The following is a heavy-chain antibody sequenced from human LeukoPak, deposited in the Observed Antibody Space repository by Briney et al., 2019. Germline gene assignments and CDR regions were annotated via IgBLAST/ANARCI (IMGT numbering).Heavy chain of an antibody. J-gene: IGHJ4*02. D-gene: IGHD5-18*01. V-gene: IGHV4-59*01. Sequence: PSETLSLTCTVSGGSISSYYWSWIRQPLGKGLEWIGYIYYSGSTNYNPSLKSRVTISVDTSKNQFSLKLSSVTAADTAVYYCARDNGGVYSYAYWGQGTLVTVSS. CDR2: IYYSGST. CDR3: ARDNGGVYSYAY. CDR1: GGSISSYY.